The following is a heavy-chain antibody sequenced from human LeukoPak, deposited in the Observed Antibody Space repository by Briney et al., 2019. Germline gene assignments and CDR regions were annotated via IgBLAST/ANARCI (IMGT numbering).Heavy chain of an antibody. CDR1: GYTFTSYD. V-gene: IGHV1-8*01. J-gene: IGHJ5*02. CDR3: AKKYSTGLDP. D-gene: IGHD1-26*01. CDR2: MNPNTANT. Sequence: ASVKVSCKASGYTFTSYDTNWVRQAPGQGLEWMGWMNPNTANTGYAQKFQGRVTITRNTSISTSYMELNSLRAEDTAIYYCAKKYSTGLDPWGQGTLVTVSS.